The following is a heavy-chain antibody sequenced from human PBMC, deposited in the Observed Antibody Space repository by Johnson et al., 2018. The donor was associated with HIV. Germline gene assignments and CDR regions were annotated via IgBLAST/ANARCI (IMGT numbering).Heavy chain of an antibody. CDR1: GFTFSSYA. V-gene: IGHV3-23*04. J-gene: IGHJ3*02. D-gene: IGHD3-10*01. CDR2: ISGSGGST. CDR3: AKEGEGYYGSGSLGFDAFDI. Sequence: EVQLVESGGGLVQPGGSLRLSCAASGFTFSSYAMSWVRQAPGKGLEWVSAISGSGGSTYYADSVKGRFTISRDNSKTPLYLQMKSLSAEDTAVYYCAKEGEGYYGSGSLGFDAFDIWGQGTMVTVSS.